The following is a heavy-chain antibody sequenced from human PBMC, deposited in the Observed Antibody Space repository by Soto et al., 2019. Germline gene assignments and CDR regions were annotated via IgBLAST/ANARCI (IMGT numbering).Heavy chain of an antibody. D-gene: IGHD4-4*01. J-gene: IGHJ4*02. CDR1: GGSISSGGYY. V-gene: IGHV4-31*03. CDR2: IYYSGST. CDR3: AGEDSNRLSLDY. Sequence: PSETLSLTCTVSGGSISSGGYYWSWIRQHPGKGLEWIGYIYYSGSTYYNPSLKSRVTISVDTSKNQFSLKLSSVTAADTAVYYCAGEDSNRLSLDYWGQGTLVTVSS.